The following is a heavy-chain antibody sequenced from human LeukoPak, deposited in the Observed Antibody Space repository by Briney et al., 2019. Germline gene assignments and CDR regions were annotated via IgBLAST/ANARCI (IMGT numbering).Heavy chain of an antibody. CDR3: ARDRGLQLNDAFDI. Sequence: GGSLRLSCAASGFTFYDYGMSWVRQAPGKGLEWVSGINWNGGSTVYADSVKGRFTISRDNAKNSLYLQMNSLRAEDTALYYCARDRGLQLNDAFDIWGQGTMVTVSS. J-gene: IGHJ3*02. D-gene: IGHD2-2*01. V-gene: IGHV3-20*04. CDR1: GFTFYDYG. CDR2: INWNGGST.